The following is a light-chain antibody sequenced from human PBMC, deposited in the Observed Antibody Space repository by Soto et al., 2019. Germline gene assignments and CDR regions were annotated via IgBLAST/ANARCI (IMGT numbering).Light chain of an antibody. J-gene: IGKJ3*01. CDR1: QSISSN. V-gene: IGKV3-15*01. Sequence: EIVMTQSPATLSVPTGEGVTLSCRASQSISSNLAWYHQKPGQAPRLLIYDASTRATGIPARFSGSGSGTEFTLTISSLQSEDFAVDHCQQYENWPFTFGPGTKVDIK. CDR3: QQYENWPFT. CDR2: DAS.